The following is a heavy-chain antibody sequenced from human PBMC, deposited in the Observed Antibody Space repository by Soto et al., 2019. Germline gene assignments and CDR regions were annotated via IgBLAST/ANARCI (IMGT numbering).Heavy chain of an antibody. Sequence: SETLSLTCTVSGGSMDSGDYYWSWIRQPPGKGLGWIGYIYYSGSTYYNPSLKSRASISLDTSKNQFPLKLSSVTAADTSVYYCARDTLYYFDYWGQGTLVPVSS. J-gene: IGHJ4*02. CDR2: IYYSGST. V-gene: IGHV4-30-4*01. CDR1: GGSMDSGDYY. CDR3: ARDTLYYFDY.